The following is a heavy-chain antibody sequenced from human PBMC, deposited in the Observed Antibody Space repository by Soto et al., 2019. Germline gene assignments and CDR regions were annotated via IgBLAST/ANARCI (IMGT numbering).Heavy chain of an antibody. Sequence: ASVKVSCKASGYTFINYYIHWVRQAPGQGLEWMGIFNPTSGSTNYAQKFQGRVTLTMDTSTRTVYMELSSLRFDDTAVYYCARGLGWGDYMDVWGKGTTVTVSS. CDR1: GYTFINYY. V-gene: IGHV1-46*01. CDR3: ARGLGWGDYMDV. CDR2: FNPTSGST. D-gene: IGHD2-21*01. J-gene: IGHJ6*03.